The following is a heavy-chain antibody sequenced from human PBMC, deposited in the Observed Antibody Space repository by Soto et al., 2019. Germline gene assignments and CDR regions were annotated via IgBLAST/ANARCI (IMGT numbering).Heavy chain of an antibody. V-gene: IGHV3-23*01. Sequence: GGSLRLCCAASGFSFSSYAMSWVRQAPGKGLEWVSAISGSGGSTYYADSVKGRFTISRDNSKNTLYLQMNSLRAEDTAVYYCAKRTTIFGVVYGMDVWAQGTTGTVS. CDR2: ISGSGGST. CDR1: GFSFSSYA. D-gene: IGHD3-3*01. CDR3: AKRTTIFGVVYGMDV. J-gene: IGHJ6*02.